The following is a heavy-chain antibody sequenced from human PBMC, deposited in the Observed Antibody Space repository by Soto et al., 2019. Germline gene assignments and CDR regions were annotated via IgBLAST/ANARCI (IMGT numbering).Heavy chain of an antibody. V-gene: IGHV4-30-2*01. J-gene: IGHJ3*02. D-gene: IGHD1-1*01. CDR3: ARGSTGRNDAFDI. CDR2: IYHSGST. Sequence: QLQLQESGSGLVKPSQTLSLTCAVSGGSISSGGYSWSWIRQPPGKGLEWIGDIYHSGSTYYNPSLKSRVTISVRTSKNQFSLKLSSVTAADTAVYYCARGSTGRNDAFDIWGQGTMDTVSS. CDR1: GGSISSGGYS.